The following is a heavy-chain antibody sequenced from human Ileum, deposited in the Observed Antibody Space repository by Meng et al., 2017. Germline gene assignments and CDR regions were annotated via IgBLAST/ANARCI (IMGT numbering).Heavy chain of an antibody. V-gene: IGHV1-69*05. CDR1: GGTFSSYA. CDR2: IIPIFGTA. Sequence: SVKVSCKASGGTFSSYAISWVRQAPGQGLEWMGGIIPIFGTANYAQKFQGRVTITTDESTSTAYMELSSLRSEDTAVYYCARAHLYGAGDYPFDIWGQGTMVTVSS. CDR3: ARAHLYGAGDYPFDI. J-gene: IGHJ3*02. D-gene: IGHD7-27*01.